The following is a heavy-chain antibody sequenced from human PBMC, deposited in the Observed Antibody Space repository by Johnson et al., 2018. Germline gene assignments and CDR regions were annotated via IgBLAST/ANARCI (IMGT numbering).Heavy chain of an antibody. J-gene: IGHJ6*02. V-gene: IGHV3-33*08. CDR2: LWFDGNNK. Sequence: QVQLVESGGGVVQPGRSLRLSCADSGFTFSSHGMQWVRQAPGKGLEWVALLWFDGNNKYYGESVKGRFTVSRDNSKNTVYLQMNSLRAEDTGVYYCARTHGSGRVRSNNGMDVWGQGTPVTVSS. CDR3: ARTHGSGRVRSNNGMDV. CDR1: GFTFSSHG. D-gene: IGHD3-10*01.